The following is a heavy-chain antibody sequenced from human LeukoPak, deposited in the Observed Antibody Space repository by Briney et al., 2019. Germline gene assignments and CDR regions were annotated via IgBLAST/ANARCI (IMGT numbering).Heavy chain of an antibody. CDR2: IYYSGST. Sequence: SETLSLTCTVSGGSINNYYWSWIRQPPGKGLEWLGYIYYSGSTNYNPSLESRVTISLDTSKTHFSLKLSSVTAADTAVYYCARNSGWYMYDYWGQGTLVTVSS. CDR3: ARNSGWYMYDY. V-gene: IGHV4-59*01. J-gene: IGHJ4*02. CDR1: GGSINNYY. D-gene: IGHD6-19*01.